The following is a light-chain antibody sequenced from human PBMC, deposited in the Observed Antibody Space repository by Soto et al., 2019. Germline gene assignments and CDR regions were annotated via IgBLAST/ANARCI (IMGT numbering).Light chain of an antibody. V-gene: IGKV1-5*03. CDR2: KAS. CDR3: QDYNSYSEA. CDR1: QTISSW. Sequence: IQMNNSPSTLSGTILYRVTITFLSIQTISSWLALYQQKPGKAHKLLIYKASTLKSGVPSRFSGSGSGTEFTLTISSLQPDDFVTYYCQDYNSYSEAFGQGTKVDNK. J-gene: IGKJ1*01.